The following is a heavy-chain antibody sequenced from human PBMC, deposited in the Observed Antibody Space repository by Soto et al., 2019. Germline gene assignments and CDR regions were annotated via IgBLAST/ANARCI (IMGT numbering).Heavy chain of an antibody. CDR3: ARDPGYGLYYFDY. CDR2: IYYSGST. D-gene: IGHD5-18*01. Sequence: SETLSLTCTVSGGSISSGGYYWSWIRQHPGKGLEWIGYIYYSGSTYYNPSLKSRVTISVDTSKNQFSLKLSSVTAADTAVYYCARDPGYGLYYFDYWGQGTLVTVSS. CDR1: GGSISSGGYY. V-gene: IGHV4-31*03. J-gene: IGHJ4*02.